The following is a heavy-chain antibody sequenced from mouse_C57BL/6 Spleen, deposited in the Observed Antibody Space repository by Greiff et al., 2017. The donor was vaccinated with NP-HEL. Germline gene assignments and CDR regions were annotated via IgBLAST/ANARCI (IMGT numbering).Heavy chain of an antibody. Sequence: VQLKESGPGLVKPSQSLSLTCSVTGYSITSGYYWNWIRQFPGNKLEWMGYISYDGSNNYNPSLKNRISITRDTSKNQFFLKLNSVTTEDTATYYCATTGTAYWGQGTLVTVSA. CDR2: ISYDGSN. V-gene: IGHV3-6*01. CDR3: ATTGTAY. CDR1: GYSITSGYY. D-gene: IGHD4-1*02. J-gene: IGHJ3*01.